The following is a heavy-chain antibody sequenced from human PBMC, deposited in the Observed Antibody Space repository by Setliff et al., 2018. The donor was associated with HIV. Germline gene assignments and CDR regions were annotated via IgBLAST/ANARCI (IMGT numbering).Heavy chain of an antibody. CDR2: ITYSGST. V-gene: IGHV4-31*03. CDR1: GGSIGRVGYY. CDR3: ARVGSVIQVTLFGMDV. Sequence: NPSETLSLTCSVSGGSIGRVGYYWSWIRQHPGKGLEWIGYITYSGSTYYNPSLVSRVSISPDTSKNQFSLKLTSVTAADTAVYYCARVGSVIQVTLFGMDVWGQGTTVTVSS. J-gene: IGHJ6*02. D-gene: IGHD5-18*01.